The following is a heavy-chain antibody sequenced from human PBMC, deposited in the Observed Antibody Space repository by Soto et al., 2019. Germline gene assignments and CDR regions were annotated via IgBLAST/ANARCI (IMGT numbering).Heavy chain of an antibody. CDR3: ATGPRRLSA. Sequence: QVQLVQSGGGLVKPGESLRLSCATSGLTFSDYYMSWIRQAPGKGLESLSYISGSSSDIKYADSVKGRFTISRDNAKKSVYLQMNSLRAEDTAVYYCATGPRRLSAWGQGTPVIVSP. D-gene: IGHD3-3*01. CDR2: ISGSSSDI. CDR1: GLTFSDYY. J-gene: IGHJ5*02. V-gene: IGHV3-11*05.